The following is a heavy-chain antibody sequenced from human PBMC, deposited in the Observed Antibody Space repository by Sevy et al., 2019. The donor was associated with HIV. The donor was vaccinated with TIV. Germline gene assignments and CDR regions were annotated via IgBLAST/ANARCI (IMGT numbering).Heavy chain of an antibody. J-gene: IGHJ4*02. CDR1: GFTFGSYG. CDR2: ISYDGTIK. V-gene: IGHV3-30*18. Sequence: GGSLRLSCAASGFTFGSYGMHWVRQAPGKGLEWVAVISYDGTIKSYADSVRGRFSICRENADSTLYLLMDSLRAEDTAVYYCAKEGYDILTGFEPGNFDSWGQGTLVTVSS. CDR3: AKEGYDILTGFEPGNFDS. D-gene: IGHD3-9*01.